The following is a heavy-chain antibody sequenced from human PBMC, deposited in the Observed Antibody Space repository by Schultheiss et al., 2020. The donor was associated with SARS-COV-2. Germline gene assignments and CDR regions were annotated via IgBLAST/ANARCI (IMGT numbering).Heavy chain of an antibody. CDR3: ARPGGGYSYGYAPSITMVRGVIVY. D-gene: IGHD3-10*01. Sequence: SQTLSLTCPVSGGSISSGGYYWSWIRQHPGKGLEWIGYIYYSGSTYYNPSLKSRVTISVDTSKNQFSLKLSSVTAADTAVYYCARPGGGYSYGYAPSITMVRGVIVYWGQGTLVTVSS. CDR2: IYYSGST. J-gene: IGHJ4*02. V-gene: IGHV4-31*03. CDR1: GGSISSGGYY.